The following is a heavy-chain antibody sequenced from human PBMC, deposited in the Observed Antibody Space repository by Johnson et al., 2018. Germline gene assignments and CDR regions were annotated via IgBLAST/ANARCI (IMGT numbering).Heavy chain of an antibody. CDR3: ARGSPSGYDFWSGYSFGGYYYGMDV. CDR1: GYTFTSYD. V-gene: IGHV1-8*01. Sequence: QVQLVQSGAEVKKPGASVKVSCKASGYTFTSYDINWVRQATGQGLEWMGWMKPNSGNTGYAQKFQGRVTMTRNTSISTAYMELSSLRSEDPAVYYCARGSPSGYDFWSGYSFGGYYYGMDVWGQGTTVTVSS. J-gene: IGHJ6*02. D-gene: IGHD3-3*01. CDR2: MKPNSGNT.